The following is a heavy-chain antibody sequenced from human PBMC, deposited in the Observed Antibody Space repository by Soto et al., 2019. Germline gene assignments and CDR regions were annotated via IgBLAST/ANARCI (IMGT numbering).Heavy chain of an antibody. D-gene: IGHD3-16*01. CDR3: ARIPRNLWETYGPLYYFDY. CDR1: VYSFTNYW. Sequence: AESLKFSCKGPVYSFTNYWNDWVRQMPEKGLEVMGIIYPTDSDTRYSPSIQGQVSISADRSINTAYLQWSSLKASDTAMYYCARIPRNLWETYGPLYYFDYWGQGTLVTVSS. V-gene: IGHV5-51*01. J-gene: IGHJ4*02. CDR2: IYPTDSDT.